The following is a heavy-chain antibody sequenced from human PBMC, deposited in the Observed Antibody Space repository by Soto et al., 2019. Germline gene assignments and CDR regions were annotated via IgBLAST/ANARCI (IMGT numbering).Heavy chain of an antibody. V-gene: IGHV1-18*01. D-gene: IGHD2-2*01. CDR3: ARDAPPSEFYCSSTSCYSDY. CDR2: IIANNGKT. Sequence: GASVKVSCKASGYTFTSYGISWVRQAPGQGLEWMGRIIANNGKTNYAQKLQGRVTITTDKSTSTAYMELSSLRSEDTAVYYCARDAPPSEFYCSSTSCYSDYWGQGTLVTVSS. CDR1: GYTFTSYG. J-gene: IGHJ4*02.